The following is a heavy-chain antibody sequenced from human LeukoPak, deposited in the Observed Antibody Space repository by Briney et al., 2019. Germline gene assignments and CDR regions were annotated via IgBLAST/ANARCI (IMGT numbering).Heavy chain of an antibody. CDR1: GFTFSSYG. CDR3: ARGKRYSSGWYIDY. CDR2: IWYDGSNK. J-gene: IGHJ4*02. D-gene: IGHD6-19*01. V-gene: IGHV3-33*01. Sequence: PGGSLRLSCAASGFTFSSYGMHWVRQAPGKGLEWVAVIWYDGSNKYYADSVKGRFTISRDNSKNTLDLQMNSLRAEDTAVYYCARGKRYSSGWYIDYWGQGTLVTVSS.